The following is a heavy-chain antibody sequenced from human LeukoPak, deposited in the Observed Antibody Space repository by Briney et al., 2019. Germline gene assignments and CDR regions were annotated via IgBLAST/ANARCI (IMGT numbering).Heavy chain of an antibody. CDR3: ARGLKTHITGTTLRN. D-gene: IGHD1-7*01. V-gene: IGHV1-8*01. CDR2: MNPNSGNT. CDR1: GHTFTSYD. J-gene: IGHJ4*02. Sequence: ASVKVSCKASGHTFTSYDINWVRQATGQGLEWMGWMNPNSGNTGYAQKFQGRVTMTRNTSISTAYMELSSLRSGDTAVYYCARGLKTHITGTTLRNWGQGTLVTVSS.